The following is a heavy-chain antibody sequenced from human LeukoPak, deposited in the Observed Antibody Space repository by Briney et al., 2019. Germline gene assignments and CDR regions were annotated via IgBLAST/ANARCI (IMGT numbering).Heavy chain of an antibody. J-gene: IGHJ4*02. Sequence: ASVKVSCKASGGTFSKYTISWVRQRPGQGLEWMGGITPLFGTANYAQKFQGRVTITADESASTAYMELSSLRSEDTAVYYCARDSSDIRSLIAYWGQGTLVTVSS. D-gene: IGHD2-15*01. CDR2: ITPLFGTA. CDR3: ARDSSDIRSLIAY. V-gene: IGHV1-69*13. CDR1: GGTFSKYT.